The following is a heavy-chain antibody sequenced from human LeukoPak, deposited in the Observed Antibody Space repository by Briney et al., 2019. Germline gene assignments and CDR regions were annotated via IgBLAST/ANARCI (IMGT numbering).Heavy chain of an antibody. CDR2: IYHSGST. Sequence: PSETLSLTCIVSGGSISSSSYYWGWIRQPPGKGLEWIGSIYHSGSTYYNPSLKSRVTISVDTSKNQFSLNLSSVTAADTAVYYCARGVGIVGAKPPNWDYFDYWGQGTLVTVSS. CDR3: ARGVGIVGAKPPNWDYFDY. CDR1: GGSISSSSYY. D-gene: IGHD1-26*01. J-gene: IGHJ4*02. V-gene: IGHV4-39*07.